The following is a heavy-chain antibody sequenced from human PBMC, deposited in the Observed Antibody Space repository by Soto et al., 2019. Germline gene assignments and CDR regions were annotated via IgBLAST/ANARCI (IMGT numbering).Heavy chain of an antibody. Sequence: QVQLVESGGGVVQPGRSLRLSCAASGFTFSSYGMHWVRQAPGKGLEWVAVIWYDGSNKYYADSVKGRFTISRDNSKNTLYLQMNSLRAEDTAVYYCARDHGWFGQTYYFDYWGQGTLVTVSS. V-gene: IGHV3-33*01. CDR2: IWYDGSNK. J-gene: IGHJ4*02. CDR1: GFTFSSYG. CDR3: ARDHGWFGQTYYFDY. D-gene: IGHD3-10*01.